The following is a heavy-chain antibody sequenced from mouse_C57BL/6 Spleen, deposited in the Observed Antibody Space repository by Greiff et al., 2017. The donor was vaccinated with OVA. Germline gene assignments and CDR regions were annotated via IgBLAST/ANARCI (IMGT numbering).Heavy chain of an antibody. CDR3: ARRDDYDEESSAFDY. CDR1: GYTFTSYG. V-gene: IGHV1-81*01. J-gene: IGHJ2*01. Sequence: QVQLKESGAELARPGASVKLSCKASGYTFTSYGISWVKQRTGQGLEWIGEIYPRSGNTYYNEKFKGKATLTADKSSSTAYMELRSLTSEDSAVYFCARRDDYDEESSAFDYWGQGTTLTVSS. CDR2: IYPRSGNT. D-gene: IGHD2-4*01.